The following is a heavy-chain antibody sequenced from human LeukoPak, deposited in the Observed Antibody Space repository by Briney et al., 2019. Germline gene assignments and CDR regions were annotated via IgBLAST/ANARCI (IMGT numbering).Heavy chain of an antibody. J-gene: IGHJ6*02. CDR1: GGSVSSYY. Sequence: SETLSLTCSISGGSVSSYYWNWIRQSPGKGLEWIGFVYSGGSSNYNPSLKSRVAMSVDKSRNEFSLRLRSVTAADTAMYYCARAVSRIIMVPDVWGQGTTVTVSS. CDR2: VYSGGSS. V-gene: IGHV4-59*02. D-gene: IGHD3-10*01. CDR3: ARAVSRIIMVPDV.